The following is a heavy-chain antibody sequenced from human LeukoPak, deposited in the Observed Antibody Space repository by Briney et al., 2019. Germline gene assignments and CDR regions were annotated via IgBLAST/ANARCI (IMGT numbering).Heavy chain of an antibody. CDR2: INTDGSST. CDR3: AGGASTSRGAWFDP. J-gene: IGHJ5*02. CDR1: GFTFSSYW. V-gene: IGHV3-74*01. Sequence: GGSLRLSCAASGFTFSSYWMHWVRQAPGKGLVWVSRINTDGSSTSYADSVKGRFTISRDNAKNTLYLQMNSLRAEDTAVYYCAGGASTSRGAWFDPWGQGTLVTVSS. D-gene: IGHD2-2*01.